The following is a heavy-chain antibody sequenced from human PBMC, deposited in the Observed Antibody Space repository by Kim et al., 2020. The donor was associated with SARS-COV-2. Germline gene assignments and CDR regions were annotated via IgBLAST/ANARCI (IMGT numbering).Heavy chain of an antibody. D-gene: IGHD2-21*02. CDR1: GGSISSYY. V-gene: IGHV4-59*01. CDR3: ARVDFPVVVSAIGSGGMDV. Sequence: SETLSLTCTVSGGSISSYYWSWIRQPPGKGLEWIGYIYYSGSTNYNPSLKSRVTISVDTSKNQFSLKLSSVTAADTAVYYCARVDFPVVVSAIGSGGMDVGGQGTTITGTS. CDR2: IYYSGST. J-gene: IGHJ6*02.